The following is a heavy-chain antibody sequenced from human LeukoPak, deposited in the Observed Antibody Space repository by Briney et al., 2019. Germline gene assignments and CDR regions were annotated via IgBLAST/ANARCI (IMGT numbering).Heavy chain of an antibody. CDR3: ARNIVVVPAAIPGWFDP. V-gene: IGHV1-69*05. CDR1: GGTFSSYA. Sequence: SVKVSCKASGGTFSSYAISWVRQAPGQGLEWMGGIIPIFGTANYAQKFQGRVTITTDESTSTAYMELSSLRSEDTAVYYCARNIVVVPAAIPGWFDPWGQGTLVTVSS. D-gene: IGHD2-2*02. J-gene: IGHJ5*02. CDR2: IIPIFGTA.